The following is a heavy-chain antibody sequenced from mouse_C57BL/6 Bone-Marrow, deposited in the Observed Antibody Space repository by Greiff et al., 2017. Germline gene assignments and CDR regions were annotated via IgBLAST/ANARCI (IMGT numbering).Heavy chain of an antibody. CDR2: IDPENGDT. Sequence: VQLQQSGAELVRPGASVKLSCTASGFNIKDDYMHWVKQRPEQGLEWIGWIDPENGDTEYASKFQGKATITADPSSNTAYLQLSSLTSEDTAVYYCTTITTVVYWYFDVWGTGTTVTVSS. CDR1: GFNIKDDY. J-gene: IGHJ1*03. V-gene: IGHV14-4*01. CDR3: TTITTVVYWYFDV. D-gene: IGHD1-1*01.